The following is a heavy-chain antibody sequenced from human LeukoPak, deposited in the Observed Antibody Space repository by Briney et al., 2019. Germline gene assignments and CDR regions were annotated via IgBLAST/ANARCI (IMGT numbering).Heavy chain of an antibody. CDR3: ARRHSSGWFYY. D-gene: IGHD6-19*01. V-gene: IGHV4-38-2*02. J-gene: IGHJ4*02. CDR2: IYRSGST. Sequence: SETLSLTGTVSGYSISNGYYWDWIRQPPGRGLEWIGNIYRSGSTSYNPSLKSRVTISVDTSKNQFSLKVNSVTAADTAVYYCARRHSSGWFYYWGQGTLVTVSS. CDR1: GYSISNGYY.